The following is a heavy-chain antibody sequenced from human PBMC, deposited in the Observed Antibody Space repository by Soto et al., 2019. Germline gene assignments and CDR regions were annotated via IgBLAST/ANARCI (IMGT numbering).Heavy chain of an antibody. J-gene: IGHJ6*02. V-gene: IGHV4-34*01. Sequence: PSETLSLTCAGYGGSFSGYYWSWIRQPPGKGLEWIGEINHSGSNNYNPSLKSRVTISVDTSKNQFSLKLSSVTAADTAVYYCARGYCSGGSCYSTRYYYYYGMDVRGQGTTVTVSS. CDR3: ARGYCSGGSCYSTRYYYYYGMDV. CDR1: GGSFSGYY. CDR2: INHSGSN. D-gene: IGHD2-15*01.